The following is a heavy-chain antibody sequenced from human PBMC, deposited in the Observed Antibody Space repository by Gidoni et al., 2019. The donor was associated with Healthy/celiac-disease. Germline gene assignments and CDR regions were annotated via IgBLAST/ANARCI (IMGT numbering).Heavy chain of an antibody. Sequence: EVQLVESGGGLVQPGGSLRPACAASGFTFSSYSMNWVRQAPGKGLEWVSYISSSSSTIYYADSVKVRFTISRDNAKNSLYLQMNSLRAEDTAVYYCARWMARFDYWGQGTLVTVSS. V-gene: IGHV3-48*01. D-gene: IGHD2-2*03. CDR3: ARWMARFDY. CDR1: GFTFSSYS. J-gene: IGHJ4*02. CDR2: ISSSSSTI.